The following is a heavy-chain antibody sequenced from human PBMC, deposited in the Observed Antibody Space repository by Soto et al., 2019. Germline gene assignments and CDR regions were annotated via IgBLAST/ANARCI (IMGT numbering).Heavy chain of an antibody. Sequence: QVQLVQSGAEVKKPGASVKVSCAFTSFDINWVRQAAGQGLEWMAWMNPNSGDTRYAQKLQGRVTMTRDTSKFTAYMELKNLRSEDTAVYYCASGRGSSDWQFSSYYMDVWDQGTTVTVSS. CDR2: MNPNSGDT. CDR1: FTSFD. J-gene: IGHJ6*03. CDR3: ASGRGSSDWQFSSYYMDV. D-gene: IGHD6-19*01. V-gene: IGHV1-8*01.